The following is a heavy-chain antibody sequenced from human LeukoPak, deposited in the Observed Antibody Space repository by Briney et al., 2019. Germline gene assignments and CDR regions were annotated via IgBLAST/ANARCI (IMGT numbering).Heavy chain of an antibody. D-gene: IGHD3-16*01. CDR3: ARERGGGRGGFDY. CDR2: INPNSGDT. Sequence: GASVKVSCKASGYSFTGHYIHWVRQAPGQGPEWVGWINPNSGDTTYAQNFQGWVTMTRDMSIATAYMELSRLRSDDTAVYYCARERGGGRGGFDYWGQGTLVTVSS. V-gene: IGHV1-2*04. CDR1: GYSFTGHY. J-gene: IGHJ4*02.